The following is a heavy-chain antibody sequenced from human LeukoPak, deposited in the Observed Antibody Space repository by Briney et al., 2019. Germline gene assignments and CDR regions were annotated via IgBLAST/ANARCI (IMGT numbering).Heavy chain of an antibody. CDR1: GFTVSSNY. D-gene: IGHD3-22*01. Sequence: PGGSLRLSCAASGFTVSSNYMSWVRQAPGKGLEWVSVIYSGGSTYYADSVKGRFTISRDNSKNTLYLQMNSLRAEDTAVYYCARARGNYYDSSGYSWYFDHWGQGTLVTVSS. J-gene: IGHJ4*02. CDR3: ARARGNYYDSSGYSWYFDH. V-gene: IGHV3-66*02. CDR2: IYSGGST.